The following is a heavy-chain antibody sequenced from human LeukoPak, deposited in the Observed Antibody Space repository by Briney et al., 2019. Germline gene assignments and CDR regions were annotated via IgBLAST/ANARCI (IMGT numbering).Heavy chain of an antibody. CDR3: ARGSYVLRYFDWLKYGMDV. Sequence: SETLSLTCAVYGGSFSGYYWSWIRQPPGKGLEWIGEINHSGSTNYNPSLKSRVTISVDTSKNQFSLKLSSVTAADTAVYYCARGSYVLRYFDWLKYGMDVWGQGTTVTVSS. D-gene: IGHD3-9*01. CDR1: GGSFSGYY. V-gene: IGHV4-34*01. J-gene: IGHJ6*02. CDR2: INHSGST.